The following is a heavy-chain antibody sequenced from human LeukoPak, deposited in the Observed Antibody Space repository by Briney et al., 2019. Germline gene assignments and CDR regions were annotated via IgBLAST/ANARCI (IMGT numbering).Heavy chain of an antibody. CDR3: ARLKRGPAYFDY. V-gene: IGHV3-11*01. Sequence: GGSLRLSCAASGFIFSDFQMSWIRQAPGKGLEWLSYISSSGSTIYYADSVKGRFTISRDNAKNSLYLQLNSLRAEDTAVYYCARLKRGPAYFDYWGQGTLVTVSS. CDR1: GFIFSDFQ. D-gene: IGHD3-16*01. J-gene: IGHJ4*02. CDR2: ISSSGSTI.